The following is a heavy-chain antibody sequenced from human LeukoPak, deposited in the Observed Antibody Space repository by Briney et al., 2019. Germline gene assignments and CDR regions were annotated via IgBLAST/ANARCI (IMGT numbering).Heavy chain of an antibody. CDR2: ISAYNGNT. V-gene: IGHV1-18*01. D-gene: IGHD3-3*01. CDR1: GYTFTSYG. J-gene: IGHJ4*02. CDR3: ARNTIFGVVFDY. Sequence: ASVKGSCKASGYTFTSYGISWVRQAPGQGLEWMGWISAYNGNTNYAQKLQGRVTMTTDTSTSTAYMELRSLRSDDTAVYYRARNTIFGVVFDYWGQGTLVTVSS.